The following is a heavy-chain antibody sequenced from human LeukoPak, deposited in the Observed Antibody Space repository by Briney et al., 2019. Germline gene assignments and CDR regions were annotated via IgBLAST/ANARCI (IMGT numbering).Heavy chain of an antibody. J-gene: IGHJ4*02. CDR3: ARGYCSSTSCGYYGY. V-gene: IGHV1-8*03. D-gene: IGHD2-2*01. CDR2: MNPNSGNT. Sequence: GASVKVSCKASGYTFTSYDINWARQATGQGLEWMGWMNPNSGNTGYAQKFQGRVTITRNTSISTAYMELSSMRSEDTAVYYCARGYCSSTSCGYYGYWGQGTLVTVSS. CDR1: GYTFTSYD.